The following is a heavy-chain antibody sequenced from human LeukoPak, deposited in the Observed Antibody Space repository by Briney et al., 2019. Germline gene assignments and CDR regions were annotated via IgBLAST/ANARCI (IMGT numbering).Heavy chain of an antibody. Sequence: PSETLSLTCSVSGGSISNNYWSWIRQPPGKGLEWMGYIFYSGSSDSNPSLKSRVTISVDTSKNQFSLKLSSVTAADTAVYYCARVGLSGKSLIVGYWGQGTLVTVSS. J-gene: IGHJ4*02. D-gene: IGHD3-10*01. CDR3: ARVGLSGKSLIVGY. CDR1: GGSISNNY. CDR2: IFYSGSS. V-gene: IGHV4-59*01.